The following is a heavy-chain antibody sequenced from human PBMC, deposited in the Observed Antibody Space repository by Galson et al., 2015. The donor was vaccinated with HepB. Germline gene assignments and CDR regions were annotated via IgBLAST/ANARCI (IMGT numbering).Heavy chain of an antibody. CDR1: GVSFREYG. V-gene: IGHV1-69*01. J-gene: IGHJ4*02. Sequence: QSGAEVKKPGESLRISCKASGVSFREYGISWVRQAPGRGLEWMGGIIPMFGSPNTAQKFLGRVAISADESTTTGYMELRDLRSDDTAIYFCATFGKVNWDYVFDHWGQGTLVIVSS. CDR3: ATFGKVNWDYVFDH. CDR2: IIPMFGSP. D-gene: IGHD1-7*01.